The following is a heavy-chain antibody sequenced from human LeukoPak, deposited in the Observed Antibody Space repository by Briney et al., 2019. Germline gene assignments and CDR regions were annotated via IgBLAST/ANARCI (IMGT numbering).Heavy chain of an antibody. CDR3: AREKGYYYDSSGYYDY. V-gene: IGHV3-30-3*01. CDR1: GFTFSSYA. CDR2: ISYDGSNK. D-gene: IGHD3-22*01. Sequence: GGSLRLSCAASGFTFSSYAMHWVRQAPGKGLEWVAVISYDGSNKYYADSVKGRFTISRDNSKNTLYLQMNSLRAEGTAVYYCAREKGYYYDSSGYYDYWGQGTLVTVSS. J-gene: IGHJ4*02.